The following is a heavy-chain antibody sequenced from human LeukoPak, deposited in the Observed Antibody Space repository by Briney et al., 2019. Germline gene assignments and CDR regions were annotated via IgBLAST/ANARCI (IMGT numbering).Heavy chain of an antibody. CDR3: AAATRSGSYYHGPYGMDV. V-gene: IGHV1-58*01. CDR2: IFVGSGNT. D-gene: IGHD3-10*01. CDR1: GFTFTSSA. J-gene: IGHJ6*04. Sequence: SVKVSCKASGFTFTSSAVQWVRQARGQRLEWIGWIFVGSGNTNYAQKFQERVTITRDMSTSTAYMELSSLRSEDTAVYYCAAATRSGSYYHGPYGMDVWGKETTVTVSS.